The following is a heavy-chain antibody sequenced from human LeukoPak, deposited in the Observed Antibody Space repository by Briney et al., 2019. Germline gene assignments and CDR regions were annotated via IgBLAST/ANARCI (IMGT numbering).Heavy chain of an antibody. J-gene: IGHJ4*02. V-gene: IGHV4-39*01. D-gene: IGHD2-15*01. CDR1: GGTVSSSSYH. Sequence: SETLSLTCTVSGGTVSSSSYHWDWIRQPPGKELEWIGSIYYSGSTYYNPSLKNRVTISVDTSKNQFSLKRSSVSAADTAVYYCARRAGGWFDYWGQGTLVTVSS. CDR3: ARRAGGWFDY. CDR2: IYYSGST.